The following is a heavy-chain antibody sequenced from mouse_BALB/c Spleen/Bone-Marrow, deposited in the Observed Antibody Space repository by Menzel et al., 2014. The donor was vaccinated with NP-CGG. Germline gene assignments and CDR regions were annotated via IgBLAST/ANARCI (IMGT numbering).Heavy chain of an antibody. V-gene: IGHV1S137*01. CDR3: ARSGKVRNAMDY. CDR1: DYTFTDHA. Sequence: QVQLQQSGAKLVRPGVSVKISCKGSDYTFTDHAIHWVKRSHAKSLEWIGVISGYYGDAIYNQKFKGKATMTVDKSSSTAYMELARLTSEDSAIYYCARSGKVRNAMDYWGQGTSVTVSS. D-gene: IGHD2-14*01. CDR2: ISGYYGDA. J-gene: IGHJ4*01.